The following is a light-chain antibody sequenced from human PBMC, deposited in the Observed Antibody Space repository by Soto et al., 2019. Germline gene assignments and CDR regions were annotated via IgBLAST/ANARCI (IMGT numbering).Light chain of an antibody. J-gene: IGKJ1*01. V-gene: IGKV3-20*01. CDR1: RPIVSTN. CDR3: QQYDNWPLRT. Sequence: THFPSSQALCPGEDVTLSCRAIRPIVSTNVAWYQQKPGQAPRLLISGASSRATGIPDRFSGSGSGTDFTLSISRLEPEDFAVYYCQQYDNWPLRTFGQGTKVDIK. CDR2: GAS.